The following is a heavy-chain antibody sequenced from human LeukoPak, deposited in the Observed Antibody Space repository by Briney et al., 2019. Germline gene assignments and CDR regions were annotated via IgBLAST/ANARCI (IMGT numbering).Heavy chain of an antibody. CDR1: GGSFSSCSYY. V-gene: IGHV4-39*01. CDR3: ASPVVERKESYLDY. Sequence: SETLSLTCTVSGGSFSSCSYYWGWIRQPQGKGLVWIGSIYYHESTYYNPSLKSRATISVDTSNNQCSLKLSSVTAADTAVYYCASPVVERKESYLDYWGQGTLVTVSP. CDR2: IYYHEST. D-gene: IGHD2-21*01. J-gene: IGHJ4*02.